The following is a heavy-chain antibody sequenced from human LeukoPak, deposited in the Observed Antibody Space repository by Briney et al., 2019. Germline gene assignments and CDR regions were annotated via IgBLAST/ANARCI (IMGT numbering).Heavy chain of an antibody. J-gene: IGHJ6*02. V-gene: IGHV1-18*01. Sequence: ASVKVSCKASGYTLTSYGISWVRQAPGQGLEWMGWISAYNGNTNYAQKLQGRVTMTTDASTSTAYMELRSLRSDDTAVYYCAREEGIAVAGNYYYGMDVWGQGTTVTVSS. CDR2: ISAYNGNT. CDR3: AREEGIAVAGNYYYGMDV. CDR1: GYTLTSYG. D-gene: IGHD6-19*01.